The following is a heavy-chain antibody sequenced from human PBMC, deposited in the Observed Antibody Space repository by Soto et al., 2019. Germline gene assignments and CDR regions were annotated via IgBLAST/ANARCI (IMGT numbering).Heavy chain of an antibody. CDR1: GFTFSSYW. Sequence: EVQLVESGGGLVQPGGSLRLSCAASGFTFSSYWMHWVRQAPGKGLVWVSRIKSDGSDTSYAESVKGRFSISRHNAKNTLYLQMSSLRAEDTAVYYCVRVAYGDLGGWGQGTLVTVSS. D-gene: IGHD4-17*01. CDR3: VRVAYGDLGG. J-gene: IGHJ4*02. V-gene: IGHV3-74*01. CDR2: IKSDGSDT.